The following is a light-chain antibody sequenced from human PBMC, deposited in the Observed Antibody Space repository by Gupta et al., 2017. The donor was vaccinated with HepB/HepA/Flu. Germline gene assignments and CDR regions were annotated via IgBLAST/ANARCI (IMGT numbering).Light chain of an antibody. J-gene: IGLJ1*01. CDR2: DVS. CDR3: SSYTSSSTPFV. CDR1: SSDVGGYNY. Sequence: QSALTQPASVSGSPGQSSTISCTGTSSDVGGYNYVSWYQQHPGKAPKLMIYDVSNRPSGVSSRFSGSKSGNTASLTISGLQAEDEADYYCSSYTSSSTPFVFGTGTKVTVL. V-gene: IGLV2-14*03.